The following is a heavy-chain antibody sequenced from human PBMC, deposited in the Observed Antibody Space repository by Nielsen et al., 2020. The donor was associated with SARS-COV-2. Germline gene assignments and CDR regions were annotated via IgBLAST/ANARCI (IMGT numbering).Heavy chain of an antibody. V-gene: IGHV3-21*01. CDR2: ISSSSSNI. CDR1: GFIFSSYS. CDR3: ARGSNYGYNWFDP. J-gene: IGHJ5*02. D-gene: IGHD3-10*01. Sequence: GESLKISCAASGFIFSSYSMTWVRQAPGKGLEWVSSISSSSSNIYYADSVQGRFTVSRDNAKNSLYLQMNSLRAVDTAVYYCARGSNYGYNWFDPWGQGTLVTVSS.